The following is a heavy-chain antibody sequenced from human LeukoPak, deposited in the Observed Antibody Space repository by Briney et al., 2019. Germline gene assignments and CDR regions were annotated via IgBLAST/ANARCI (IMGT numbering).Heavy chain of an antibody. D-gene: IGHD4-11*01. J-gene: IGHJ5*02. CDR3: ARDLYRDSLPVSWFDP. CDR1: GHTFTSSG. V-gene: IGHV1-18*01. Sequence: ASVNVSCKASGHTFTSSGTSRVRHAPGQGLDWRGWISDYNGNTNYAQKLQGRVTMTTDASTSTAYIELRSLRSNDTAVYYCARDLYRDSLPVSWFDPWGQGTLVTVSS. CDR2: ISDYNGNT.